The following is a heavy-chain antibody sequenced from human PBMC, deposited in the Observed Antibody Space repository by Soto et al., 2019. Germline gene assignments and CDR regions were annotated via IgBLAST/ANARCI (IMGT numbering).Heavy chain of an antibody. J-gene: IGHJ4*02. Sequence: XGTLSLTSAVSGGSISSRNWWSCVRQPPGKGLEWIGEIYRSGSTNYNPSLKSRVTISVDKSKNQFSLKLSSVTAADTAVYYCARAGKTYSVGAAFDYWGQGTLVTAPQ. D-gene: IGHD1-26*01. V-gene: IGHV4-4*02. CDR3: ARAGKTYSVGAAFDY. CDR1: GGSISSRNW. CDR2: IYRSGST.